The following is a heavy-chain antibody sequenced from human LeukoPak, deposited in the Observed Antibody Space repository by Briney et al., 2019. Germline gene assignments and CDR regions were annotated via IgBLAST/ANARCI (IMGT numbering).Heavy chain of an antibody. D-gene: IGHD2-21*01. CDR3: ARGQSSFVVPKSDAFDI. J-gene: IGHJ3*02. CDR2: INHSGST. V-gene: IGHV4-34*01. CDR1: GGSFSGYY. Sequence: SETLSLTCAVYGGSFSGYYWSWIRQPPGKGLEWIGEINHSGSTNYNPSLKSRVTISVDTSKNQFSLKLSSVTAADTAVYYCARGQSSFVVPKSDAFDIWGQGTMVTVSS.